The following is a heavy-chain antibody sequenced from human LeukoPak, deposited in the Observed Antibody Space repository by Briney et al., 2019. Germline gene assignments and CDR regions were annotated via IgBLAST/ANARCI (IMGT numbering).Heavy chain of an antibody. Sequence: GASVKVSCKASGYTFTSYGISWVRQATGQGLEWMGWMNPNSGNTGYAQKFQGRVTITRNTSISTAYMELSSLRSEDTAVYYCARGRRYYYYYYMDVWGKGTTVTVSS. V-gene: IGHV1-8*03. CDR1: GYTFTSYG. CDR3: ARGRRYYYYYYMDV. J-gene: IGHJ6*03. CDR2: MNPNSGNT.